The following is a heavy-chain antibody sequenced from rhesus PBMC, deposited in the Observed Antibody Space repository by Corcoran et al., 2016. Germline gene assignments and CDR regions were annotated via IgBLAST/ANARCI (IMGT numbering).Heavy chain of an antibody. CDR1: GYTFTRSY. J-gene: IGHJ5-2*02. CDR3: ARDLKTGTTRSLDV. Sequence: QVQLVQSGAEVKKPGASVKLSCKASGYTFTRSYITWVRQAPEQVLDWMGRINPTNGNTGYAQKFQGRVTMTRDTSTSTAYMELNSLRSEDTAVYYCARDLKTGTTRSLDVWGRGVLVTVSS. D-gene: IGHD1-26*01. CDR2: INPTNGNT. V-gene: IGHV1S9*01.